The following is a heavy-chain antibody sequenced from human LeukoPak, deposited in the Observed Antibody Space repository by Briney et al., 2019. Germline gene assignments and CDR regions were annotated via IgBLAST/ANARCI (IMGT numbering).Heavy chain of an antibody. CDR2: ITGSVGTT. CDR3: AKTPNPYGSGSYVGGNWFDP. J-gene: IGHJ5*02. D-gene: IGHD3-10*01. V-gene: IGHV3-23*01. CDR1: GFTFGDYA. Sequence: GRSLRLSCTASGFTFGDYAMTWVRQAPGKGLEWVSAITGSVGTTYYADSVKGRFTISRDNSKNTLYLQMNSLRAEDTAVYYCAKTPNPYGSGSYVGGNWFDPWGQGTLVTVSS.